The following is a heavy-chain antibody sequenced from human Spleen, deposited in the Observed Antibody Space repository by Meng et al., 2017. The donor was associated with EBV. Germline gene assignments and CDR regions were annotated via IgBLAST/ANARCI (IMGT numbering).Heavy chain of an antibody. D-gene: IGHD6-19*01. J-gene: IGHJ4*02. Sequence: QGQLQQQGPGLLKVSQTLSLTCDISGDSVSSNSVVWTWIRQSPWRGLEWLGRTYYRSEWYHDYAGSVKSRITINPDTSKNQFSLQLDSVTPEDTAVYYCATSGWSDYYDSWGQGTLVTVSS. CDR3: ATSGWSDYYDS. CDR2: TYYRSEWYH. V-gene: IGHV6-1*01. CDR1: GDSVSSNSVV.